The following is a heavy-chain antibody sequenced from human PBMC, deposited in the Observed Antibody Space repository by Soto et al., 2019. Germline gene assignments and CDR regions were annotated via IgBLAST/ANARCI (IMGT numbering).Heavy chain of an antibody. J-gene: IGHJ4*02. CDR3: ARRNKIHWGH. CDR2: INHSGST. V-gene: IGHV4-34*01. Sequence: SETLSLTCAVYGGSFSGYYWSWIRQPPGKGLEWIGEINHSGSTNYNPSLKSRVTISVDTSKNQFSLKLCSVTAADTAVYYCARRNKIHWGHWGQGTLVTVSS. CDR1: GGSFSGYY. D-gene: IGHD7-27*01.